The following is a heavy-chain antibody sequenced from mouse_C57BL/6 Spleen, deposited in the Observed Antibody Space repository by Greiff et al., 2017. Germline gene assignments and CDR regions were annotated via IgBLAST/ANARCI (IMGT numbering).Heavy chain of an antibody. CDR2: INPGSGGT. CDR1: GYAFTNYL. CDR3: AMIYYGNSYYFDY. J-gene: IGHJ2*01. Sequence: ESGAELVRPGTSVKVSCKASGYAFTNYLIEWVKQRPGQGLEWIGVINPGSGGTNYNEKFKGKATLTADKSSSTAYMQLSSLTSEDSAVYFCAMIYYGNSYYFDYWGQGTTLTVSS. D-gene: IGHD2-1*01. V-gene: IGHV1-54*01.